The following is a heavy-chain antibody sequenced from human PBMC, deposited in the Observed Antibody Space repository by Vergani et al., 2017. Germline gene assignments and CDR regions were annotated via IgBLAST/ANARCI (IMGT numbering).Heavy chain of an antibody. CDR1: VSPFIMHA. CDR3: TNYRNYGIWTGSYNHFDH. CDR2: RSASDCRT. D-gene: IGHD3-9*01. Sequence: ELQLLESGGDLVQPGGSLRLFCAASVSPFIMHATSWVREAPRKGLEWVSTRSASDCRTHYADSVKGRCTISRDISKNTLFLHMNSLRPEDTAVYFFTNYRNYGIWTGSYNHFDHWGQGTLVTVSS. J-gene: IGHJ4*02. V-gene: IGHV3-23*01.